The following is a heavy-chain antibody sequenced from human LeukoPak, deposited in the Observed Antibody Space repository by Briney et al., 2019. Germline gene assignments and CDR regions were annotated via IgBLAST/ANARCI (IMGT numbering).Heavy chain of an antibody. V-gene: IGHV4-59*01. CDR1: GGSISSYY. CDR2: IYYSGST. CDR3: ARETCSGGSCYPLDY. D-gene: IGHD2-15*01. Sequence: SETLSLTCTVSGGSISSYYWSWIRQPPGKGLEWIGYIYYSGSTNYNPSLKSRVTISVDTSKNQFSLKLSSVTAADTAVYYCARETCSGGSCYPLDYWGQGTLVTVSS. J-gene: IGHJ4*02.